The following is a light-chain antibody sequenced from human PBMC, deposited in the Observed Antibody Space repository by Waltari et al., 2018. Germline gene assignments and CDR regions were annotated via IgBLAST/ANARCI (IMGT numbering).Light chain of an antibody. Sequence: QSALPQPASVSGTPGQSITISCTGTNSDVGNYNLVSWYQHHPGEAPKLMICEVIKRPSGVSKRFSGSKSGNTASLTIAGLQAEDEADYYCCSYAGSGTYVFGTGTKVTVL. CDR2: EVI. J-gene: IGLJ1*01. CDR3: CSYAGSGTYV. V-gene: IGLV2-23*02. CDR1: NSDVGNYNL.